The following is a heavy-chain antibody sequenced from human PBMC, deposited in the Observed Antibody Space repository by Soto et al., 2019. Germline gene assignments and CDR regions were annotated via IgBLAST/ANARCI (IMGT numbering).Heavy chain of an antibody. J-gene: IGHJ6*02. CDR2: INGIGSST. D-gene: IGHD2-2*01. CDR3: AIEDWSRTSCYFKYGHFGMDV. CDR1: GFTFSNYA. V-gene: IGHV3-23*01. Sequence: LRLSCAASGFTFSNYAMSWVRQAPGKGLEWVSGINGIGSSTYYADSVKGRFTISRDNSKNTLFLQMNSLRAEDTAVYFCAIEDWSRTSCYFKYGHFGMDVWGQGTTVTVSS.